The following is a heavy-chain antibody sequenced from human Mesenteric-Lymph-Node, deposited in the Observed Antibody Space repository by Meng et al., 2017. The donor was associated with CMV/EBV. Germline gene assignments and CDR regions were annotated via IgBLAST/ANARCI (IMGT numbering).Heavy chain of an antibody. V-gene: IGHV3-30*04. Sequence: GESLKISCAASGFTFSNYAIHWVRQAPGKGLEWVAVISYDGSNEDYVESVRGRFTISRDNAKNSLYLQMNSLRAEDTAVYYCARARIAARPYFDYWGQGTLVTVSS. J-gene: IGHJ4*02. CDR1: GFTFSNYA. CDR2: ISYDGSNE. D-gene: IGHD6-6*01. CDR3: ARARIAARPYFDY.